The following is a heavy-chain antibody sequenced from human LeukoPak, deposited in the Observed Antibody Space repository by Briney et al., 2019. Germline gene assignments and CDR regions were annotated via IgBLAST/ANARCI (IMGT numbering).Heavy chain of an antibody. J-gene: IGHJ6*03. D-gene: IGHD2/OR15-2a*01. V-gene: IGHV3-15*01. CDR3: AKLGSNRYYYYMDV. CDR1: GFTFSNAW. Sequence: GGSLRLSCAASGFTFSNAWMSWVRQAPGKGLEWVGRIKSKTDGGKTDYAAPVKGRFTISRDDSKNTLYLQMNSLKTEDTAVYYCAKLGSNRYYYYMDVWGKGTTVTVSS. CDR2: IKSKTDGGKT.